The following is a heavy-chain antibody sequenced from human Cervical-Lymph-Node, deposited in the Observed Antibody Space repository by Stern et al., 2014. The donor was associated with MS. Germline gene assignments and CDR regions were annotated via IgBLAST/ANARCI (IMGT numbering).Heavy chain of an antibody. D-gene: IGHD2-2*01. Sequence: VQLVQSGAEVKEPGASVKVSCKASGYIFNGYYIYWLRQAPGQGLEWMGRVNPYSGITNYAQKFQDRVTVTSDMSTSTAYMELSRLRSDDTAVYYCARLSGDIEVGPGGIDYYYGMDVWGQGTTVTVSS. CDR3: ARLSGDIEVGPGGIDYYYGMDV. CDR2: VNPYSGIT. CDR1: GYIFNGYY. V-gene: IGHV1-2*02. J-gene: IGHJ6*02.